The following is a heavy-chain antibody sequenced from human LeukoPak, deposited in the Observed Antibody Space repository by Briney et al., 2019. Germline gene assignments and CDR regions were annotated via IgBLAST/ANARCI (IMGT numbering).Heavy chain of an antibody. V-gene: IGHV4-34*01. Sequence: SETLSLTCAVYGGSFSGYYWSWIRQPPGKGLEWIGGINYSGSTNYNPSLKSRVTISVDTSKNQFSLKLSSVTAADTAVYYCARLYTSDIKYDYWGQGTLVTVSS. D-gene: IGHD6-6*01. CDR2: INYSGST. J-gene: IGHJ4*02. CDR1: GGSFSGYY. CDR3: ARLYTSDIKYDY.